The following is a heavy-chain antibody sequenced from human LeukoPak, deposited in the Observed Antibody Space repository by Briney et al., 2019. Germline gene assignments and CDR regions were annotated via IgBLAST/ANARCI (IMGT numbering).Heavy chain of an antibody. D-gene: IGHD5-12*01. J-gene: IGHJ4*02. CDR1: GYTFTGYY. Sequence: GASVKVSCKASGYTFTGYYMHWVRQAHGQGLEWMGRINPNSGGTNYAQKFQGRVTMTRDTSISTAYMELSRLRSDDTAVYYCAREGESGYDYEMNYWGQGTLVTVSS. CDR3: AREGESGYDYEMNY. CDR2: INPNSGGT. V-gene: IGHV1-2*06.